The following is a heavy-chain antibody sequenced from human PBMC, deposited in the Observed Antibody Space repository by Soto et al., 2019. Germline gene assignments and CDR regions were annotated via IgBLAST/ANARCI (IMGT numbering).Heavy chain of an antibody. D-gene: IGHD6-6*01. CDR2: IIPLLGIA. J-gene: IGHJ4*02. CDR1: GGTFSSYT. CDR3: ATEAQLVPRVDC. Sequence: QVQLVQSGAEVKKPGSSVKVSCKASGGTFSSYTISWVRQAPGQGHEWMGRIIPLLGIANYAQKFQGRVTIAADKSTIAPYMELSSLRSEERAVYYCATEAQLVPRVDCWGQGTLVTVSS. V-gene: IGHV1-69*08.